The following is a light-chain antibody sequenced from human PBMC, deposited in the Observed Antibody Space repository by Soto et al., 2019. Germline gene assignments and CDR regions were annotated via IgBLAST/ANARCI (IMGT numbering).Light chain of an antibody. V-gene: IGKV3-20*01. CDR1: QTVSSSY. J-gene: IGKJ1*01. CDR2: GAS. CDR3: QQYGDSSWT. Sequence: EIVLTQSPATLSLSPGERATLSCRASQTVSSSYLAWYQQKPHQAPRLLIYGASRRATGIPDRFSGSGSGTDFTLTISRLEPEDFAVYFCQQYGDSSWTFGQGTKVDIK.